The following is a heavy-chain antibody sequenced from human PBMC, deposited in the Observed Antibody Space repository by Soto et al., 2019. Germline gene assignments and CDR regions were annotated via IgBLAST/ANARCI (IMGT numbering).Heavy chain of an antibody. CDR2: IYPSGST. CDR1: GGSVRSGGHS. J-gene: IGHJ3*02. CDR3: PRCISNDSCAI. V-gene: IGHV4-30-2*01. D-gene: IGHD2-8*01. Sequence: QLQLQESGSGLVRPSQNLSLTCAVSGGSVRSGGHSWSWIRQPPGKGLEWIGDIYPSGSTFYNPPLPSRVTIVLARSKNQFCLKLSSVTAADTAVYFWPRCISNDSCAIWRQGQMVTVSS.